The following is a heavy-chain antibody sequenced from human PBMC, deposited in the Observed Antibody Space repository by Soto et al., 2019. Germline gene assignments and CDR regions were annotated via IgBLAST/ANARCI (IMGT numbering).Heavy chain of an antibody. D-gene: IGHD2-21*02. Sequence: QVQLVQSGAEVKKPGASVKVSCKASGYTFSSYGISWVRQAPGQGLEWMGWISAYNGNTNYAQKLQGRVTMTTDTPTSTAYMELRSLRSDATAVYYCASSYCGGDCSVLYYYYGMDVWGQGTTVTVSS. V-gene: IGHV1-18*01. CDR3: ASSYCGGDCSVLYYYYGMDV. CDR2: ISAYNGNT. CDR1: GYTFSSYG. J-gene: IGHJ6*02.